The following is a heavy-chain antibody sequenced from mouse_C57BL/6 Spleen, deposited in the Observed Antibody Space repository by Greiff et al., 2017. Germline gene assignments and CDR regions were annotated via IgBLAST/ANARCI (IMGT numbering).Heavy chain of an antibody. CDR2: IYPGDGDT. CDR3: ARDYGSSYENYDV. J-gene: IGHJ1*03. V-gene: IGHV1-80*01. CDR1: GYAFSSYW. D-gene: IGHD1-1*01. Sequence: VQLQQSGAELVKPGASVKISCKASGYAFSSYWMNWVKQRPGKGLEWIGQIYPGDGDTNYNGKFKGKATLTADKSSSTAYMQLSSLTSEDSAVYFCARDYGSSYENYDVWGTGTTVTVSS.